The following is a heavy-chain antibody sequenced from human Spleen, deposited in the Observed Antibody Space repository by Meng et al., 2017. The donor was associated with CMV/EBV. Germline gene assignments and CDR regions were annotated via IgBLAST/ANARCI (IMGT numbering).Heavy chain of an antibody. D-gene: IGHD2/OR15-2a*01. CDR2: IYYTGST. J-gene: IGHJ6*02. Sequence: SETLSLTCTVSGGSISGSDYYWVWMRQPPGKRLEWIGSIYYTGSTNYNPSLKSRVTMSVDTSKNQFSLKLSSVTAADTAVYYCARDVLRNTPRMDVWGQGTTVTVSS. CDR3: ARDVLRNTPRMDV. V-gene: IGHV4-39*07. CDR1: GGSISGSDYY.